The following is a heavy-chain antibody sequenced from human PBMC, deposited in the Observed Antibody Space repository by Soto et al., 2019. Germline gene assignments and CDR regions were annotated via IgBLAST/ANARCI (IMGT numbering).Heavy chain of an antibody. CDR3: ASGLEEYSGSWYDY. V-gene: IGHV3-74*01. Sequence: GGSLRLSCVSSRFTFNSCWMHWARQTPGKGLVWVSRINSDGSTTDYADSVKGRFTISRNNAKNTLYLQMNSLKTEDTALYYCASGLEEYSGSWYDYWGQGSPVTGSS. CDR1: RFTFNSCW. J-gene: IGHJ4*02. D-gene: IGHD5-12*01. CDR2: INSDGSTT.